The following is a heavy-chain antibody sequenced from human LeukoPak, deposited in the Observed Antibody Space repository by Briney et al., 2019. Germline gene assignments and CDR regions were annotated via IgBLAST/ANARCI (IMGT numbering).Heavy chain of an antibody. D-gene: IGHD3-22*01. V-gene: IGHV3-30*18. CDR2: ISYDGSNK. J-gene: IGHJ4*02. CDR1: GFTFSSYG. Sequence: GGSLRLSCAASGFTFSSYGMHWVRQAPGKGLEWVAVISYDGSNKYYADSVKGRFTISRDNSKNTLYLQMNSLRAEDTAVYYCAKDLKSHDYYDSSGYYYDGVDYWGQGTLVTVSS. CDR3: AKDLKSHDYYDSSGYYYDGVDY.